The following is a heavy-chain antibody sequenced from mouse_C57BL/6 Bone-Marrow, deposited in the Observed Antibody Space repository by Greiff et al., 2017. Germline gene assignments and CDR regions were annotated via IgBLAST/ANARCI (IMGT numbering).Heavy chain of an antibody. CDR2: IYPGSGST. V-gene: IGHV1-55*01. J-gene: IGHJ2*01. D-gene: IGHD1-1*01. Sequence: QVQLQQPGAELVKPGASVKMSCKASGYTFTSYWITWVKQRPGQGLEWIGDIYPGSGSTNYNEKFKSNATLTVEKSSSTAYMQLSSLTSEDSAVYYCARNYGSSQYYFDYWGQGTTLTVSS. CDR1: GYTFTSYW. CDR3: ARNYGSSQYYFDY.